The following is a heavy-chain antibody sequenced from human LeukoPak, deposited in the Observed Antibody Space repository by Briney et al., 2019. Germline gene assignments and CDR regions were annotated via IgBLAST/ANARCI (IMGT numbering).Heavy chain of an antibody. D-gene: IGHD6-6*01. CDR1: GFTFDDYA. J-gene: IGHJ4*02. CDR3: AKDFEQLGATPTGAGS. Sequence: GGSLRLSCAASGFTFDDYAMHWVRQAPGKGLEWVSGISWNSGSIGYADSVKGRFTISRDNAKNSLYLQMNSLRAEDTALYYCAKDFEQLGATPTGAGSWGQGALVTVSS. V-gene: IGHV3-9*01. CDR2: ISWNSGSI.